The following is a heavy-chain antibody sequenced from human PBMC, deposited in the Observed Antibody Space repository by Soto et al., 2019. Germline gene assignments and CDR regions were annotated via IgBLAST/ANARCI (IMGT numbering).Heavy chain of an antibody. CDR3: ARGRSSVPDRRGIGYYGLDV. CDR2: INDSGIT. D-gene: IGHD3-3*01. V-gene: IGHV4-34*01. J-gene: IGHJ6*02. CDR1: GGSFSNYY. Sequence: QVQLQQWGAEVLMPSETLSLTCVVNGGSFSNYYWTWIRQPPGKGLEWIGEINDSGITDSNPSLESRVTISVDMSKNQFSLRVNSVTAADTAVYHCARGRSSVPDRRGIGYYGLDVWGQGTTVTVSS.